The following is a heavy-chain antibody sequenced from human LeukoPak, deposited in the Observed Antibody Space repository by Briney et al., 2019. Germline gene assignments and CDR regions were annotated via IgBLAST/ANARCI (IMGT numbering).Heavy chain of an antibody. D-gene: IGHD4-11*01. Sequence: GGSLRLSCAASGFTFSSYSMNWVRQAPGKGLEWVSYIRSSSRSIYYADSVKGRFTISRDNAKNSLFLQMNSLRAEDTAVYYCARGHSIEPYYYYYYMDVWGKGTTVTVSS. CDR2: IRSSSRSI. J-gene: IGHJ6*03. CDR1: GFTFSSYS. CDR3: ARGHSIEPYYYYYYMDV. V-gene: IGHV3-48*01.